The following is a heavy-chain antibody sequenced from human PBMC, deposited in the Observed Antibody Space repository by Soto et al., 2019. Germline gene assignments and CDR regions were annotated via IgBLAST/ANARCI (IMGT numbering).Heavy chain of an antibody. D-gene: IGHD3-22*01. CDR1: GYTFTGYY. J-gene: IGHJ4*02. CDR2: INPNSGGT. Sequence: GASVKVSCKASGYTFTGYYMHWVRQAPGQGLEWMGWINPNSGGTNYAQKFQGRVTMTRDTSISTAYMELSRLRSDDTAVYYCARVVNYYDSSGYYSAWGQGTLVTVPQ. CDR3: ARVVNYYDSSGYYSA. V-gene: IGHV1-2*02.